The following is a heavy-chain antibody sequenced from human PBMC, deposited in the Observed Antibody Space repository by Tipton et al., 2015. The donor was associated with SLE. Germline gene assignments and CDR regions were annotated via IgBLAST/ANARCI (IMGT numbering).Heavy chain of an antibody. D-gene: IGHD2-8*02. J-gene: IGHJ6*03. V-gene: IGHV3-9*01. CDR3: AQDARLGTGGYYYYMDV. Sequence: SLRLSCAASGFSFDDYSMHLVRQAPWKGLEWVSGISWNSGSIGYADSVKGRFTISRDNAKNSLYLQMNSLRAEDTALYYCAQDARLGTGGYYYYMDVWGKGTTVTVS. CDR2: ISWNSGSI. CDR1: GFSFDDYS.